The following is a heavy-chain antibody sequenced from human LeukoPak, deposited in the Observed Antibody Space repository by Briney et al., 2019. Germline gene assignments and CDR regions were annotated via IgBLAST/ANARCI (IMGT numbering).Heavy chain of an antibody. CDR3: ASNYYDGSGGGAFDI. CDR1: GGSISSYY. D-gene: IGHD3-22*01. J-gene: IGHJ3*02. CDR2: IYYSGST. V-gene: IGHV4-59*08. Sequence: SETLSLTCTVSGGSISSYYWSWIRQPPGKGLEWIGYIYYSGSTNYNPSLTSRVTISVDTSKNKFSLKLSSVNAADRAVYYCASNYYDGSGGGAFDIWGQGTMVTVCS.